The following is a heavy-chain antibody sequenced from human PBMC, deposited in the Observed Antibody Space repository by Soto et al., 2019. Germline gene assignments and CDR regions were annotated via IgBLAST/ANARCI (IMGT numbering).Heavy chain of an antibody. CDR2: ISGSGGST. CDR1: GFTVSSYA. CDR3: AKDPTPTLRYFDWLLRPNWFDP. Sequence: WGSLRISCAACGFTVSSYAMSWVRQAPGKGLEWVSAISGSGGSTYYADSVKGRFTISRDNSKNTLYLQMNSLRAEDTAVYYCAKDPTPTLRYFDWLLRPNWFDPWGQGTLVTVSS. V-gene: IGHV3-23*01. J-gene: IGHJ5*02. D-gene: IGHD3-9*01.